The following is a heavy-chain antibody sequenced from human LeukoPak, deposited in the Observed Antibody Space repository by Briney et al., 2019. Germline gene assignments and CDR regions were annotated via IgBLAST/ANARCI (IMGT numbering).Heavy chain of an antibody. D-gene: IGHD5/OR15-5a*01. CDR3: ARDVSLGIRLRSFDI. Sequence: GGSLRLSCAASGFTFSSYEMNWVRQAPGKGLEWVSYISSSGSTIYYADSVKGRFTISRDNAKNSLYLQMNSLRAEDTAVYYCARDVSLGIRLRSFDIWGQGTMVTVSS. CDR1: GFTFSSYE. CDR2: ISSSGSTI. V-gene: IGHV3-48*03. J-gene: IGHJ3*02.